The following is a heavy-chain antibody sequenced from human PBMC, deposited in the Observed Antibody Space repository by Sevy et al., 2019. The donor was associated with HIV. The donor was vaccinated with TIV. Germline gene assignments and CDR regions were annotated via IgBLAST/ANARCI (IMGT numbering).Heavy chain of an antibody. D-gene: IGHD6-19*01. CDR1: GFTVNDKY. Sequence: GGSLRLSCAISGFTVNDKYIIWVRQAPGKGLEWVSVIFSSGSTYYADSAKGRFTISRDNSKNTGDLQMNSVRAEDTAVYYCVSLFLSYRSGWSYFDYWGQGTLVTVS. V-gene: IGHV3-66*02. CDR3: VSLFLSYRSGWSYFDY. CDR2: IFSSGST. J-gene: IGHJ4*02.